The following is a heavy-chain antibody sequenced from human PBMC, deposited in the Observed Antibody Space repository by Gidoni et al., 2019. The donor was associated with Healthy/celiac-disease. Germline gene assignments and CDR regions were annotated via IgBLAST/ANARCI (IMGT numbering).Heavy chain of an antibody. Sequence: QVQLVESGGGVVQPGRSLRLSCAASGFPFSSYGMHWVRQAPGKGLEWVAVIWYDGSNKYYADSVKGRFTISRDNSKNTLYLQMNSLRAEDTAVYYCARRPRGGYYVDYWGQGTLVTVSS. CDR1: GFPFSSYG. J-gene: IGHJ4*02. CDR2: IWYDGSNK. V-gene: IGHV3-33*01. CDR3: ARRPRGGYYVDY. D-gene: IGHD3-10*01.